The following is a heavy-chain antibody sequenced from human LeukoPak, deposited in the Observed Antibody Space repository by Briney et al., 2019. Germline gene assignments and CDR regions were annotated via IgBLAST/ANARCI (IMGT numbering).Heavy chain of an antibody. CDR2: IWNDGSNQ. J-gene: IGHJ4*02. CDR1: QFTFSHYG. Sequence: GKSLTLSCVASQFTFSHYGMHWVRQAPGKGLEWVAVIWNDGSNQYYADSVKGRFTISRDNSQNTVYLQMNSLRAEGTAVYYCAKDAQRGFDYSNSLEYWGQGTLVTVSS. D-gene: IGHD4-11*01. V-gene: IGHV3-33*06. CDR3: AKDAQRGFDYSNSLEY.